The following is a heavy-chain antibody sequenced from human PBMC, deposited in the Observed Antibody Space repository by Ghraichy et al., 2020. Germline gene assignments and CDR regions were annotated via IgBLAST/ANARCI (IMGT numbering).Heavy chain of an antibody. Sequence: SETLSLTCTVSGVSLSSSCYYWGWIRQSPGKGLEWIVNIQYSGTTYSNPSLESRVTISIDTSKNQFSLNLSSVTAADTAVFYCVRHGRYCSKGVCYFASSSFSYMDVWSKGTTVTVS. D-gene: IGHD2-8*01. J-gene: IGHJ6*03. CDR1: GVSLSSSCYY. CDR2: IQYSGTT. CDR3: VRHGRYCSKGVCYFASSSFSYMDV. V-gene: IGHV4-39*01.